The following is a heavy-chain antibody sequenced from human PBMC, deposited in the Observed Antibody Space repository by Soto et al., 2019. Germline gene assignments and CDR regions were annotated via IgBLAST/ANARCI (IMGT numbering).Heavy chain of an antibody. Sequence: GGSLRLSCAASGFTFSSYAMHWVRQAPGKGLEWVAVISYDGSNKYYADSVKGRFTISRDNSKNTLYLQMNSLRAGDTAVYYCARPRGGLLPYYYYGMDVWGQGTTVTVSS. CDR1: GFTFSSYA. CDR3: ARPRGGLLPYYYYGMDV. D-gene: IGHD2-15*01. V-gene: IGHV3-30-3*01. J-gene: IGHJ6*02. CDR2: ISYDGSNK.